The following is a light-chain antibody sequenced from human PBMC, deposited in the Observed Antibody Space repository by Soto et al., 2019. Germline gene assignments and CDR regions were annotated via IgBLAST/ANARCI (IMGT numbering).Light chain of an antibody. J-gene: IGLJ1*01. V-gene: IGLV1-51*01. CDR3: GSWDSSLSAYV. CDR1: SSNIGGNS. Sequence: QSLLTQATSVSAAPGQKFTISCSGSSSNIGGNSVSWYQQLPGTAPKLLIYDDNKRPSGIPDRFSGSKSGTSATLGITGFQTGDEADYYCGSWDSSLSAYVFGTGTKVTV. CDR2: DDN.